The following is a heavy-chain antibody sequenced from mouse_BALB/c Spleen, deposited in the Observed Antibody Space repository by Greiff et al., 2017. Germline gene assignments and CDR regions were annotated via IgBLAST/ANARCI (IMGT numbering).Heavy chain of an antibody. Sequence: EVKLVESGGGLVKPGGSLKLSCAASGFTFSDYYMYWVRQTPEKRLEWVATISDGGSYTYYPDSVKGRFTISRDNAKNNLYLQMSSLKSEDTAMYYCARVDYDDYAMDYWGQGTSVTVSS. V-gene: IGHV5-4*02. CDR2: ISDGGSYT. D-gene: IGHD2-4*01. CDR1: GFTFSDYY. CDR3: ARVDYDDYAMDY. J-gene: IGHJ4*01.